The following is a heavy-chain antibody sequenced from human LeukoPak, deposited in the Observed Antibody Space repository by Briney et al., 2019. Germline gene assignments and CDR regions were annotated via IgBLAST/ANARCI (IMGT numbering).Heavy chain of an antibody. J-gene: IGHJ4*02. CDR1: GFTFSSYS. V-gene: IGHV3-21*01. D-gene: IGHD6-19*01. CDR2: ISSSSSYI. Sequence: GGSLRLSCAASGFTFSSYSMNWVRQAPGKGLEWVSSISSSSSYIYYADSVKGRFTISRDNAKNSLYLQMNSLRAEDTAVYYCARDHQQWLGNPAYFDYWGQGTLVTVSS. CDR3: ARDHQQWLGNPAYFDY.